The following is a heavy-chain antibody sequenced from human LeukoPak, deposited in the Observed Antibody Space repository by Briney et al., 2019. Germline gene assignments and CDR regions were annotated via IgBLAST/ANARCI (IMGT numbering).Heavy chain of an antibody. V-gene: IGHV4-59*01. Sequence: SSETLSLTCTVSGGSISSYYWSWIRQPPGKGLEGIGYISYSGSTNFNPSLKSRVTISVDTSKNQFSLKLSSVTAADTAVYYCAREGKAGTNLNWFDPWGQGTLVTVSS. CDR1: GGSISSYY. J-gene: IGHJ5*02. D-gene: IGHD1-1*01. CDR3: AREGKAGTNLNWFDP. CDR2: ISYSGST.